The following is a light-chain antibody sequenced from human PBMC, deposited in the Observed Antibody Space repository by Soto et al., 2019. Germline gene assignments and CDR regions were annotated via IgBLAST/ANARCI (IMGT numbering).Light chain of an antibody. CDR3: RSYTSSSAFCL. Sequence: QSVLTQPASVSGSPGQSITISCTGTSSDVGGYNYASCYQQHPGKAPKLMIYDVSNRPSGVSNRFSGSKSGNTASLTISGLQAEDEADYYCRSYTSSSAFCLFGSGTKV. V-gene: IGLV2-14*01. J-gene: IGLJ1*01. CDR1: SSDVGGYNY. CDR2: DVS.